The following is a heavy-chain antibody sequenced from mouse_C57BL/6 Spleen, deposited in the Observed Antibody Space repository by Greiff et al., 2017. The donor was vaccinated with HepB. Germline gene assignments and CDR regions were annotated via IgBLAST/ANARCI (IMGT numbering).Heavy chain of an antibody. CDR2: IDPSDSET. D-gene: IGHD2-4*01. V-gene: IGHV1-52*01. CDR3: ASIYYDYAFAY. CDR1: GYTFTSYW. Sequence: QVQLQQSGAELVRPGSSVKLSCKASGYTFTSYWMHWVKQRPIQGLEWIGNIDPSDSETHYNQKFKDKATLTVDKSSSTAYMQLSSLTSEDYAVYYCASIYYDYAFAYWGQGTLVTVSA. J-gene: IGHJ3*01.